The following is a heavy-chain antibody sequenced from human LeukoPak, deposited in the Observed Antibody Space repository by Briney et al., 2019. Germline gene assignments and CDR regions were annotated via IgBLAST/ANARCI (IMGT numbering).Heavy chain of an antibody. V-gene: IGHV1-46*01. J-gene: IGHJ6*03. Sequence: GASVKVSCKASGYTFTSYYMHWVRQAPGQGLEWMGIINPSGGSTSYAQKFQGRVTMTRDMSTSTVYMELSSLRSEDTAVYYCARETAGPYYYYYMDVWGKGTTVTVSS. CDR3: ARETAGPYYYYYMDV. D-gene: IGHD3-10*01. CDR2: INPSGGST. CDR1: GYTFTSYY.